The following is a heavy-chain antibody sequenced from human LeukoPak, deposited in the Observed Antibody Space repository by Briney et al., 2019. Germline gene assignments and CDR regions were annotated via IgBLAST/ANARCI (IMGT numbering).Heavy chain of an antibody. V-gene: IGHV4-34*01. Sequence: SETLSLTCAVYGGSFSGYYWSWIRQPPGKGLEWIGEINHSGSTNYNPSLKSRVTISVDTSKNQFSLKLSSVTAADTAVYYCARDSYCSGGSCYSEDAFDIWGQGTMVTVSS. CDR3: ARDSYCSGGSCYSEDAFDI. J-gene: IGHJ3*02. D-gene: IGHD2-15*01. CDR1: GGSFSGYY. CDR2: INHSGST.